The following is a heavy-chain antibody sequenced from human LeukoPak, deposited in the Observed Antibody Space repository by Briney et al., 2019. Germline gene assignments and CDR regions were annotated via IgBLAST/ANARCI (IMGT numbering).Heavy chain of an antibody. CDR3: AKIRLEESATGY. D-gene: IGHD2-15*01. J-gene: IGHJ4*02. V-gene: IGHV3-23*01. CDR2: IGGSGATT. CDR1: GFSFSAYG. Sequence: GGSLRLSCAASGFSFSAYGMNWVRQAPGKGLEWVSAIGGSGATTYYADSVRGRFTISRDNSKNTMYLQMSSLRAEDTAVYYCAKIRLEESATGYWGQGTLVTVSS.